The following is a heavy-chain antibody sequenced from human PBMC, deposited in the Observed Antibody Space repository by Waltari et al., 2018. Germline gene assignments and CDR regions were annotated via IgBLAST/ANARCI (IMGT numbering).Heavy chain of an antibody. D-gene: IGHD6-13*01. CDR2: IYYSGST. CDR1: GGSISTSSYY. CDR3: GRHFSSRRPLYYFDY. J-gene: IGHJ4*02. Sequence: QLQLQESGPGLVKPSETLSLTCTVPGGSISTSSYYWGWIRQPPGKGLEWIGSIYYSGSTYYNPSLKSRVTISVDTSKNQFSLKLSSVTAADTAVYYCGRHFSSRRPLYYFDYWGQGTLVTVSS. V-gene: IGHV4-39*01.